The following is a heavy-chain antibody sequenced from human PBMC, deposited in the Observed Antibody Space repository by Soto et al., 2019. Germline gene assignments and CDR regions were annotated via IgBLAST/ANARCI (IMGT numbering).Heavy chain of an antibody. CDR2: VYYSGST. CDR1: GGSISSYH. CDR3: ARGTTTITDLDY. J-gene: IGHJ4*02. D-gene: IGHD4-4*01. V-gene: IGHV4-59*01. Sequence: ETLSLTCTVSGGSISSYHWSWIRQPPGKGLEWIGYVYYSGSTTYNPSLKSRVTISLDTSNNQFSLKLKYVTAADTAVYYCARGTTTITDLDYWGQEALVTVSS.